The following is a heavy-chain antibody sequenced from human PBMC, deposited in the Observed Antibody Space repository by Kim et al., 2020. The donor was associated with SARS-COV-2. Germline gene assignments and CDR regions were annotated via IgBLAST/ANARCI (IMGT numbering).Heavy chain of an antibody. J-gene: IGHJ4*02. CDR1: GGSFSGYY. D-gene: IGHD6-13*01. Sequence: SETLSLTCAVYGGSFSGYYWSWIRQPPGKGLEWIGEINHSGSTNYNPSLKSRVTISVDTSKNQFSLKLSSVTAADTAVYYCARGRKMGIAARRSLDYWGQGTLVTVSS. V-gene: IGHV4-34*01. CDR3: ARGRKMGIAARRSLDY. CDR2: INHSGST.